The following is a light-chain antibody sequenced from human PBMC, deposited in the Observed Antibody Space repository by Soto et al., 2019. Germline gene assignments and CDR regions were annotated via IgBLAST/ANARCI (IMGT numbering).Light chain of an antibody. J-gene: IGLJ2*01. CDR3: SSYADSNIVV. V-gene: IGLV2-8*01. CDR1: SSDVSGYNY. CDR2: EVN. Sequence: QSVLTQPPSASGSPGHSVTISCTGTSSDVSGYNYVSWYQQHPGKAPKLMIYEVNKRPSGVPDRFSGSKSGNTASLTVSGLQAEDEADYYCSSYADSNIVVFGGGTKLTVL.